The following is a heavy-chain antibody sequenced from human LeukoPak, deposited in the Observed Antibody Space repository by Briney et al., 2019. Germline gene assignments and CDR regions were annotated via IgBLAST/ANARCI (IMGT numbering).Heavy chain of an antibody. Sequence: ASVKVSCKASGYTFTGYYMHWVRQAPGQGLEWMGWINPNSGGTNYAQKFQGRVTMTRDTSISTAYMELSRLRSDDTAVYYCARNLEWLFGFDYWGQGTLVTVPS. CDR1: GYTFTGYY. V-gene: IGHV1-2*02. CDR2: INPNSGGT. CDR3: ARNLEWLFGFDY. D-gene: IGHD3-3*01. J-gene: IGHJ4*02.